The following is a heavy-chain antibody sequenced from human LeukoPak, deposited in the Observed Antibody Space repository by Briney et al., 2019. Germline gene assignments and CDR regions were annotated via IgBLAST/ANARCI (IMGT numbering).Heavy chain of an antibody. CDR2: IYHSGAT. CDR3: GREGWELPYYFDY. Sequence: PSETLSLTCAVSGDSVTSSNWWSWVRQPPGKGLEWIGEIYHSGATNYNPSLKSRVTISLDKSKDQLSLKLTSVTAADTAVYYCGREGWELPYYFDYWGQGTLVTVSS. J-gene: IGHJ4*02. CDR1: GDSVTSSNW. D-gene: IGHD1-26*01. V-gene: IGHV4-4*02.